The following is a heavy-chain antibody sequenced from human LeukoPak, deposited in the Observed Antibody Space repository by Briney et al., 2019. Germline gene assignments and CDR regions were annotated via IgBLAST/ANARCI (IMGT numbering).Heavy chain of an antibody. CDR2: IYNGVNT. D-gene: IGHD1-26*01. V-gene: IGHV4-61*01. CDR1: GASVSSASY. Sequence: SETLSLTYTVSGASVSSASYWTWIRQPPGKGVEWIAHIYNGVNTNYNPSLKSRVTISVDTSKNQFSLRLNSVTAADTAVYYCARSRAFNSGAFDPWGQGSLVTVSS. CDR3: ARSRAFNSGAFDP. J-gene: IGHJ5*02.